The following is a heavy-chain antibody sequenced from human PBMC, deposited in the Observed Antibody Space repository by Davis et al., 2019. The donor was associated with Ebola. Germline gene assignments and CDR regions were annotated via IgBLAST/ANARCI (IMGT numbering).Heavy chain of an antibody. CDR2: IDNSGSS. CDR3: VREGVYSYGYFDY. CDR1: GGSIRSSY. J-gene: IGHJ4*02. V-gene: IGHV4-59*01. Sequence: PSETLSLTCTVSGGSIRSSYWSWIRQPPGKGLEWIGYIDNSGSSNYNPSLKSRVTISVDTSNNQFSMRLTSVSTADTAVYYCVREGVYSYGYFDYWGRGTLVTVSS. D-gene: IGHD3-16*01.